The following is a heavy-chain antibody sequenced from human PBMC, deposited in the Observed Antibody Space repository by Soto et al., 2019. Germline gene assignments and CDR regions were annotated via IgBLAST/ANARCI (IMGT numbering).Heavy chain of an antibody. Sequence: EVQLVESGGRLVQPGRSLRLSCVGTGLNFDDFAMHWVRQAPGQGLEWVSGITWNSRGLAYADSVKGRFTISRDNARNSLYLQMDSLRDEDTALYFCAKGRYDFWSPYYFDSWGQGTLVTVSS. CDR3: AKGRYDFWSPYYFDS. V-gene: IGHV3-9*01. D-gene: IGHD3-3*01. CDR2: ITWNSRGL. CDR1: GLNFDDFA. J-gene: IGHJ4*02.